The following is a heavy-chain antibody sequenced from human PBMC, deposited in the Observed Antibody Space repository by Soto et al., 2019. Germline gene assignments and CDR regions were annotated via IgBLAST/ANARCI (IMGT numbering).Heavy chain of an antibody. Sequence: EVQLLESRGGLVQPGGSLRLSCAASGFTFSSYAMSWVRQAPGKGLEWVSAISGSGGSTYYADSVKGRFTISRDNSKNTLYLQMNSLRAEDTAVYYCAKDRHFWSGYQGLYDYWGQGTLVTVSS. CDR2: ISGSGGST. J-gene: IGHJ4*02. V-gene: IGHV3-23*01. CDR3: AKDRHFWSGYQGLYDY. D-gene: IGHD3-3*02. CDR1: GFTFSSYA.